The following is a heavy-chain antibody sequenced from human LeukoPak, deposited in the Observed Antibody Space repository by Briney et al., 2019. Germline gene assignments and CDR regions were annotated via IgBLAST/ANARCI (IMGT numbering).Heavy chain of an antibody. V-gene: IGHV4-39*07. CDR3: ARGPTVTTYYYYYYYMDV. CDR2: IYYSGST. J-gene: IGHJ6*03. CDR1: GGSISSSSYY. Sequence: KASETLSLTCTVSGGSISSSSYYWGWIRQPPGKGLEWIGSIYYSGSTNYNPSLKSRVTISVDTSKNQFSLKLSSVTAADTAVYYCARGPTVTTYYYYYYYMDVWGKGTTVTVSS. D-gene: IGHD4-17*01.